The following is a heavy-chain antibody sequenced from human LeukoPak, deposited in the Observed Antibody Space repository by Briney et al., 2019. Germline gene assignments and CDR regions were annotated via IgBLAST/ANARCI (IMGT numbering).Heavy chain of an antibody. V-gene: IGHV3-20*04. D-gene: IGHD3-3*01. CDR3: ARVGLRFLEWLPYYFDY. CDR2: INWNGGST. Sequence: PGGSLRLSCAASGFTFSSYAMSWVRQAPGRGLEWVSGINWNGGSTGYADSVKGRFTISRDNAKNSLYLQMNSLRAEDTALYYCARVGLRFLEWLPYYFDYWGQGTLVTVSS. CDR1: GFTFSSYA. J-gene: IGHJ4*02.